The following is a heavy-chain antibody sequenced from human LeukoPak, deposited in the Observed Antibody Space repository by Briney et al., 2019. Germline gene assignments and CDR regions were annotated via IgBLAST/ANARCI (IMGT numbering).Heavy chain of an antibody. CDR3: AKGSRLGYCAGAACYKKIIYFDY. Sequence: GGSLRLSCAASGFTFSSYDMIWVRQAPGKGLEWVSSISGSGGNTYYAASVKGRITISRDNSKNTLYLQLNRLRADDTAEYYCAKGSRLGYCAGAACYKKIIYFDYWAQGTRVTV. V-gene: IGHV3-23*01. D-gene: IGHD2-8*02. J-gene: IGHJ4*02. CDR1: GFTFSSYD. CDR2: ISGSGGNT.